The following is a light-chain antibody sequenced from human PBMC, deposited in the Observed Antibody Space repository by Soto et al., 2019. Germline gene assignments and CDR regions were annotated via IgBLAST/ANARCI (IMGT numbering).Light chain of an antibody. Sequence: DIQITQSPSSLSASVGDRVTITCRASQSIGSYLNWYRQKPGKAPELLIYAASNLQRGVPSRFRGSGSGTDFTLMISSLQPEDFASYYCQQSYNVVSWTYGQGTKVDIK. V-gene: IGKV1-39*01. CDR2: AAS. CDR1: QSIGSY. J-gene: IGKJ1*01. CDR3: QQSYNVVSWT.